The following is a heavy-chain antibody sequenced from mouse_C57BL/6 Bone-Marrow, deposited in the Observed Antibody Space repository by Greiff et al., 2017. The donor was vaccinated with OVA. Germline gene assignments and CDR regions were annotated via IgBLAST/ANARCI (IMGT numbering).Heavy chain of an antibody. Sequence: QVQLQQSGAELVRPGASVTLSCKASGYTFTDYEMHWVKQTPVHGLEWIGAIDPETGGTAYNQKFKGKAILTADKSSSTAYMELRSLTSEDSAVYYCTRWWGKSYWDRGTLVTVSA. CDR2: IDPETGGT. CDR3: TRWWGKSY. V-gene: IGHV1-15*01. J-gene: IGHJ3*01. D-gene: IGHD1-1*02. CDR1: GYTFTDYE.